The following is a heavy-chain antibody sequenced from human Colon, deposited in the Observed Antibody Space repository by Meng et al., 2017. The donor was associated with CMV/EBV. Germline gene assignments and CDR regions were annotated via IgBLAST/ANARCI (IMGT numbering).Heavy chain of an antibody. J-gene: IGHJ4*02. CDR3: ARDPSGIEDFDY. CDR2: INTYDGHT. V-gene: IGHV1-18*01. CDR1: GYTFTSYE. D-gene: IGHD6-13*01. Sequence: GESLKISCKASGYTFTSYEITWVRQAPGQGLEWVGWINTYDGHTRYAQNIQGRVSMTADPSTSIVYMELRSLRSDDTAVYYCARDPSGIEDFDYWGQGTLVTVSS.